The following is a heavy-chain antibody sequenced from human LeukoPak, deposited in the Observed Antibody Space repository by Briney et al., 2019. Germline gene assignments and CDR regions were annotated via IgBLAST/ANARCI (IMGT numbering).Heavy chain of an antibody. CDR3: AKGSSSGRPYFFDY. J-gene: IGHJ4*02. D-gene: IGHD3-3*01. CDR1: GFTFSSYA. CDR2: ISGGSVGAT. Sequence: GGSLRLSCAASGFTFSSYAMGWVRQAPGKGLDWFSAISGGSVGATYYADAVKGRFTISRDSSKTTLYLEMNSLRAEDTAVYYCAKGSSSGRPYFFDYWGQGSLVAVSS. V-gene: IGHV3-23*01.